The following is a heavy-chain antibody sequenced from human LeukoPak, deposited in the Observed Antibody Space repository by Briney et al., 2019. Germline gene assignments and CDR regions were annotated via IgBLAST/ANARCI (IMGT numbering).Heavy chain of an antibody. V-gene: IGHV3-30*18. CDR1: GFTFSSYA. CDR3: AKDEGELYFDY. Sequence: GGSLRLSCAASGFTFSSYAMSWVRQAPGKGLEWVAVISYDGSNKYYADSVKGRFTISRDNSKNTLYLQMNSLRAEDTAVYYCAKDEGELYFDYWGQGTLVTVSS. J-gene: IGHJ4*02. D-gene: IGHD1-26*01. CDR2: ISYDGSNK.